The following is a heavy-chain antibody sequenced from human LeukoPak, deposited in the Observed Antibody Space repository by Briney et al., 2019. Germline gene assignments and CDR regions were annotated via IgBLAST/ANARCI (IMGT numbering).Heavy chain of an antibody. CDR2: IWYDGSKK. V-gene: IGHV3-33*01. CDR3: ASAGSPHGY. CDR1: GLTFSTSG. Sequence: GGSLRLSCAASGLTFSTSGFHWVRQAPGKGLEWVAVIWYDGSKKYYADSVKSRFTISRDNSKNTVYLQMNSLRVEDTAVYYCASAGSPHGYWGQGTLVTVSS. D-gene: IGHD6-13*01. J-gene: IGHJ4*02.